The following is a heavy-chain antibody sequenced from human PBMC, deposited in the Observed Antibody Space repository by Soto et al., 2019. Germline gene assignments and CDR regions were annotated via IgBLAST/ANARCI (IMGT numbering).Heavy chain of an antibody. V-gene: IGHV1-69*01. CDR1: GDMFRNSA. J-gene: IGHJ6*02. CDR3: ARARLSNGDPNTYFFYGLDV. Sequence: QVPLVQSGAEVKRPGSSVKVSCKASGDMFRNSAFTWVRQAPGQGLDWMGVIIPLFRKTNVAQKFQGRVNFTADESTSSIYMAVSSLTSEDTAVYYCARARLSNGDPNTYFFYGLDVWGQGTTITVSS. D-gene: IGHD3-10*01. CDR2: IIPLFRKT.